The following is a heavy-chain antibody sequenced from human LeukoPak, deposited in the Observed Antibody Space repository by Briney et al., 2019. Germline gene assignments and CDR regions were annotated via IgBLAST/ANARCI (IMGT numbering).Heavy chain of an antibody. CDR2: IYYSGNT. Sequence: SETLSLTCSVSGGSLSSYYWNWIRQSPGKGLEWIGYIYYSGNTSYNPSLKSRVTISVDTSKNQFSLKLSSVTAADTAVYYCAKNGGYYYGSGNWFDPWGQGTLVTVSS. CDR1: GGSLSSYY. V-gene: IGHV4-59*01. J-gene: IGHJ5*02. D-gene: IGHD3-10*01. CDR3: AKNGGYYYGSGNWFDP.